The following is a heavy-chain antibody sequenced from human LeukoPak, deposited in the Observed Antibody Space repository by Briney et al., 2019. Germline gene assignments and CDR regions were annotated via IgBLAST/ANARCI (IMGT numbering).Heavy chain of an antibody. CDR2: FDPEDGET. J-gene: IGHJ4*02. CDR1: GYTLTELS. D-gene: IGHD2-15*01. CDR3: ATVESGGSWDYFDY. V-gene: IGHV1-24*01. Sequence: GASVKVSCKVSGYTLTELSMHWVRQAPGKGLEWMGGFDPEDGETIYAQKFQGRVTMTEDTSTDTAYMELSRLRSEDTAVYYCATVESGGSWDYFDYWGQGTLVTVSS.